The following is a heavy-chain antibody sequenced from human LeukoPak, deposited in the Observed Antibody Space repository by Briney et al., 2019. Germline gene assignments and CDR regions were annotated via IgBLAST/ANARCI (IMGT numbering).Heavy chain of an antibody. CDR1: GYTFTGYY. J-gene: IGHJ4*02. CDR3: ARDSGSPKDEFDY. D-gene: IGHD1-26*01. V-gene: IGHV1-2*06. Sequence: WASVKVSCKASGYTFTGYYIHWVRQAPGQGLDWMGRINPNSGGTNYAQKFQGRVTMTRDTSINTAYMDLSGLTSDDTAVYYCARDSGSPKDEFDYWGQGTLVTVSS. CDR2: INPNSGGT.